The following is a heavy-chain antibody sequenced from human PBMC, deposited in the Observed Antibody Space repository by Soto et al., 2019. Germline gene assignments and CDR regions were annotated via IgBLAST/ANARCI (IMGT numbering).Heavy chain of an antibody. J-gene: IGHJ3*02. CDR3: ARDLCTNGVCYTYAFDI. CDR2: INPNSGGT. CDR1: GYTFTGYY. V-gene: IGHV1-2*04. Sequence: ASVKVSCKASGYTFTGYYMHWVRQAPGQGLEWMGWINPNSGGTNYAQKLQGWVTMTRDTSISTAYMELSRLRSDDTAVYYCARDLCTNGVCYTYAFDIWGQGTMVTVSS. D-gene: IGHD2-8*01.